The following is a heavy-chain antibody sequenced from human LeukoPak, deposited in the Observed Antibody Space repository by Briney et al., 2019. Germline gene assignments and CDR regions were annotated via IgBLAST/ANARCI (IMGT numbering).Heavy chain of an antibody. CDR2: IYYSGSI. Sequence: SRTLSLTCTVSGGSISSYYWSWIRQPPGKGLEWIGYIYYSGSINYNPSLKSRLTISVDTSKNQFSLKLSSVTAADTAVYYCARAWSSGWTPSYFYYWGQGTLVTVSS. D-gene: IGHD6-19*01. CDR3: ARAWSSGWTPSYFYY. J-gene: IGHJ4*02. V-gene: IGHV4-59*01. CDR1: GGSISSYY.